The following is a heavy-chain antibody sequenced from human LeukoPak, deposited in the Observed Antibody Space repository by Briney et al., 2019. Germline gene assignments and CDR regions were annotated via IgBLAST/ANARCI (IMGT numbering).Heavy chain of an antibody. CDR2: IYYSGST. D-gene: IGHD4-17*01. Sequence: PSETLSLTCTVSGGSISSYFWSWIRQPPGKGLEWIGYIYYSGSTNYSPSLKSRVTISVDTSKNQFSLKLSSVTAADTAVYYCARDPGYGDYPDYWGQGTLVTVSS. J-gene: IGHJ4*02. CDR3: ARDPGYGDYPDY. V-gene: IGHV4-59*12. CDR1: GGSISSYF.